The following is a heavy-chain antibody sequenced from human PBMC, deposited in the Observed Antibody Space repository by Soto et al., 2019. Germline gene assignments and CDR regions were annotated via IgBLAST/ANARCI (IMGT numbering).Heavy chain of an antibody. CDR2: ISNRGDNR. Sequence: EGQLLQSGGGLVQPGESLRLSCAASGFTFSSSGMSWVRQAPGKGLEWVSSISNRGDNRYSADSVKGRFTISRDNSKNTLYLQMSSLTAEDTALYYCANHGGFDFWGQGTLVAVSS. D-gene: IGHD4-17*01. V-gene: IGHV3-23*01. CDR1: GFTFSSSG. CDR3: ANHGGFDF. J-gene: IGHJ3*01.